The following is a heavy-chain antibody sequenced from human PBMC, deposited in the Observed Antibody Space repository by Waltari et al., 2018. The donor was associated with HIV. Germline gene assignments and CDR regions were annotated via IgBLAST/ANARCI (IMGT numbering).Heavy chain of an antibody. D-gene: IGHD5-18*01. Sequence: QLQLQESGPGLVKPSETLSLTCTVSGGSISSSTYYWGWIRQPPGKGLGWIGSIYYSGTTYYNPSLKSRVTVSVDTSKNQFSRKLSSVTAADTAVYYCARHIGYSPDYFDYWGQGTLVTVSS. CDR2: IYYSGTT. CDR1: GGSISSSTYY. CDR3: ARHIGYSPDYFDY. J-gene: IGHJ4*02. V-gene: IGHV4-39*01.